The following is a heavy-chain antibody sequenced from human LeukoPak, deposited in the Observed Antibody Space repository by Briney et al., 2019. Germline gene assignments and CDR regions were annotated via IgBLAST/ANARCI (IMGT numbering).Heavy chain of an antibody. CDR2: ISSSSSYI. Sequence: PGGSLRLSCAASGFTFSSYSMNWVRQAPGKGLEWVSSISSSSSYIYYADSVKGRFTTSRDNAKNSLYLQMNSLRAEDTAVYYCARDHLGALSGSSWYNAVDYWGQGTLVTVSS. CDR1: GFTFSSYS. V-gene: IGHV3-21*01. CDR3: ARDHLGALSGSSWYNAVDY. D-gene: IGHD6-13*01. J-gene: IGHJ4*02.